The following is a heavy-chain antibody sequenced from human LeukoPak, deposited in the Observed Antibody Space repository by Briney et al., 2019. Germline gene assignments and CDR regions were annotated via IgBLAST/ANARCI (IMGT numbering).Heavy chain of an antibody. J-gene: IGHJ4*02. D-gene: IGHD4-17*01. V-gene: IGHV3-7*01. CDR3: ARQPNYGDYVDFDY. CDR2: IKQDGSEK. CDR1: GFTFSSYW. Sequence: GGSLRLSCAASGFTFSSYWMSWVRQAPGKGLEWVANIKQDGSEKYYVDSVKGRFAISRDNAKNSLYLQMNSLRAEDTAVYYCARQPNYGDYVDFDYWGQGTLVTVSS.